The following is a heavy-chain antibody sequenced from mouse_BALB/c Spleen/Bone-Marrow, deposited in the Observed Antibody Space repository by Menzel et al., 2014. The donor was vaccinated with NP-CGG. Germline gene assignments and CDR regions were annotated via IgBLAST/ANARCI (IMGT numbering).Heavy chain of an antibody. Sequence: DVKLVESGPGLVKPSQSLSLTCSVTGYSITSGYYWNWIRQFPGNKLEWMGYISYDGSSNYNPSLKNRISITRDTSKNQFFLKLSSVTTEDTASYYCASGYYGGSFAYWGQGTLVTVSA. J-gene: IGHJ3*01. CDR1: GYSITSGYY. V-gene: IGHV3-6*02. CDR2: ISYDGSS. D-gene: IGHD1-2*01. CDR3: ASGYYGGSFAY.